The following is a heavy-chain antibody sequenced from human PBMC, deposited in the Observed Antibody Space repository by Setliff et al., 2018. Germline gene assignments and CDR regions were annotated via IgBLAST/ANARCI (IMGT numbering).Heavy chain of an antibody. J-gene: IGHJ5*02. CDR1: GDSISSGSYY. D-gene: IGHD3-16*01. V-gene: IGHV4-61*09. Sequence: TLSLTCTVSGDSISSGSYYWSWIRQPAGKGLEWIGQIHTSGSTNYSPSLKSRVTISIDTSKNQFSLKLNSVTATDTALYYCARRTFGSGRFDPWGQGTRVTVSS. CDR3: ARRTFGSGRFDP. CDR2: IHTSGST.